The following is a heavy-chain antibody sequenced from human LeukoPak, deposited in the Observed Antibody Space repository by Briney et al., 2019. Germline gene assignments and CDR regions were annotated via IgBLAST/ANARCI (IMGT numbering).Heavy chain of an antibody. Sequence: PGGSLRLSCEASGFTFTTYSMTWVRQAPGKGLEWVSIISSGSSAIFSADALKGRFTISRDDAKNSLYLQMNSLRAEDTAVYYCARLLVYNSGGEAFDHWGQGTLVTVSS. CDR2: ISSGSSAI. J-gene: IGHJ4*02. CDR3: ARLLVYNSGGEAFDH. CDR1: GFTFTTYS. V-gene: IGHV3-21*01. D-gene: IGHD1-20*01.